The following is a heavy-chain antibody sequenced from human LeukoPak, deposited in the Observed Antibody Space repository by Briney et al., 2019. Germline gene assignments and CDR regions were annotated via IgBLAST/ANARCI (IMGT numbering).Heavy chain of an antibody. J-gene: IGHJ5*02. CDR3: ARLPASDRITIFGVVISDHNWFDP. V-gene: IGHV5-51*01. CDR1: GYSFPSYW. CDR2: IYPDYSDT. D-gene: IGHD3-3*01. Sequence: GESPKISCKGSGYSFPSYWIGWVRQMPRKGLEWMWIIYPDYSDTRYSPSFQGQVTISADKSISTAYLQWSSLKASDTAMYYCARLPASDRITIFGVVISDHNWFDPWGQGTLVTVSS.